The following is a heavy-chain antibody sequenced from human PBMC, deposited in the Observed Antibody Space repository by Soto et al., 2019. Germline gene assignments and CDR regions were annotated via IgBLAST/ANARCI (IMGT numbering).Heavy chain of an antibody. Sequence: PWGSLGLSCAASGFTFSSYSMNWVRQAPGKGLEWVSSISISSSYIYYADSVKGRFTISRDNAKNSLYLQMNSLRAAETAVYYCARSGGWSYYFDYWGQGTLVTASS. CDR2: ISISSSYI. D-gene: IGHD6-19*01. V-gene: IGHV3-21*01. CDR1: GFTFSSYS. J-gene: IGHJ4*02. CDR3: ARSGGWSYYFDY.